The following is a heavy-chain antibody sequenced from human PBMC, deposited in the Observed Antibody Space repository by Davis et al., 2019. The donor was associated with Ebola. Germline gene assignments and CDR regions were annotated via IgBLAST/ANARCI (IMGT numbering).Heavy chain of an antibody. J-gene: IGHJ4*02. Sequence: PGGSLRLSCVASGFKFAIYSMHWVRQAPGKGLEWVSSISSITTSYIHYADSVKGRFTISTDTAKNSLFLQMNSLRAEDTAVYYCARGSDRWELFSYWGLGTLVTVSS. D-gene: IGHD1-26*01. CDR2: ISSITTSYI. CDR1: GFKFAIYS. V-gene: IGHV3-21*01. CDR3: ARGSDRWELFSY.